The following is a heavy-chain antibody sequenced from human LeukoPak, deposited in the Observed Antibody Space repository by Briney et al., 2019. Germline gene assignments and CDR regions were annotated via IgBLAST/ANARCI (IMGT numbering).Heavy chain of an antibody. J-gene: IGHJ4*02. Sequence: GASVKVSCKASGYTFTGYYMHWVRQAPGQGLEWMGWINPNSGGTNYAQKFQGRVTMTTDTSTSTAYMELRSLRSDDTAVYYCARTKYGLNANDYWGQGTLVTVSS. D-gene: IGHD4-17*01. CDR2: INPNSGGT. V-gene: IGHV1-2*02. CDR1: GYTFTGYY. CDR3: ARTKYGLNANDY.